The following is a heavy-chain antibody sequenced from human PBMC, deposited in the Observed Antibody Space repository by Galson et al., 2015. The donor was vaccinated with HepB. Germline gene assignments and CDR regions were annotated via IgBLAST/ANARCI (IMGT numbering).Heavy chain of an antibody. J-gene: IGHJ4*02. Sequence: SLRLSCAASGFTFSSYSMNWVRQAPGKGLEWVSYISSSSSTICYADSVKGRFTISRDNAKNSLYLQMNSLRDEDTAVYYCARDRGVAGDLYYFDYWGQGTLVTVSS. CDR2: ISSSSSTI. CDR1: GFTFSSYS. CDR3: ARDRGVAGDLYYFDY. D-gene: IGHD6-19*01. V-gene: IGHV3-48*02.